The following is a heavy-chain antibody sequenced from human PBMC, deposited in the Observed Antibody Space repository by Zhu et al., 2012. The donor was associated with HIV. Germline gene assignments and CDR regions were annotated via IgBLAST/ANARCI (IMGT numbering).Heavy chain of an antibody. J-gene: IGHJ4*02. CDR3: ARVPAAATTDPVF. V-gene: IGHV4-61*01. D-gene: IGHD1-26*01. Sequence: QVQLQESGPGLVKPSETLSLTCNVSGGFVRSGSYYWSWIRQPPGKGLEWIGYINYSGSTNYNPSLKSRVTISVDTSKKQFSLKLSSVTAADTAVYYCARVPAAATTDPVFWGQGTPGPPSPQ. CDR2: INYSGST. CDR1: GGFVRSGSYY.